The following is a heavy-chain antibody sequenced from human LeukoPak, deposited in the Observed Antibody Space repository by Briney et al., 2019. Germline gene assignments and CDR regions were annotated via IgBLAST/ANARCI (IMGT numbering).Heavy chain of an antibody. CDR1: GYTFTSYY. Sequence: GASVKVSCKASGYTFTSYYMHWVRQAPGQGLEWMGIINPSGGSTSYAQKFQGRVTMTRDTSTSTVYMELSSLRSEDTAVYYCARVMSDTAMVNGAFDIWGQGTMVTVSS. V-gene: IGHV1-46*01. D-gene: IGHD5-18*01. CDR2: INPSGGST. CDR3: ARVMSDTAMVNGAFDI. J-gene: IGHJ3*02.